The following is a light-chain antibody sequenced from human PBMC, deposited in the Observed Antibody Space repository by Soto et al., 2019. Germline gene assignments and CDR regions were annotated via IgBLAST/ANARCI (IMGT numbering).Light chain of an antibody. Sequence: DIQLTQSPSFLSASIGDRVTIACRASQGSSRNLAWYQQRPGRAPKLLIYAASTLQSGVPSRFSGSGSGTEFTLTISSLQPEDFATYYCQQLYTYPITCGQGTRLEIK. CDR3: QQLYTYPIT. CDR1: QGSSRN. CDR2: AAS. V-gene: IGKV1-9*01. J-gene: IGKJ5*01.